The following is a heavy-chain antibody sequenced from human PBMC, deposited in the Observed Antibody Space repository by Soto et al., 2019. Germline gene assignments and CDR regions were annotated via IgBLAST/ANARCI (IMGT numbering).Heavy chain of an antibody. CDR1: GGRFNTYA. CDR2: IITFFGAA. CDR3: ARGGKERFRGSGMDV. D-gene: IGHD1-1*01. J-gene: IGHJ6*02. Sequence: SVKVSCKASGGRFNTYAINWVRQAPGQGLEWLGGIITFFGAAMYAQKFQGRVTITADEFTTTAYMELSSLRSEDTAVYYCARGGKERFRGSGMDVWGQGTTVTVYS. V-gene: IGHV1-69*13.